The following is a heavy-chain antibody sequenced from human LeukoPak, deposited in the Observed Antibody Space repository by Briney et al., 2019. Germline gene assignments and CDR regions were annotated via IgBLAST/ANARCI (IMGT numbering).Heavy chain of an antibody. Sequence: GGSLRLSCAASGFTFSSYWMHWVRQAPGKGLVWVSRINSDGSSTSYADSVRGRFTISRDNAKNTLYLQMDSLRAEDTAMYYCARGTGSYYSLGYWGQGTLVTVSS. CDR1: GFTFSSYW. CDR2: INSDGSST. D-gene: IGHD1-26*01. V-gene: IGHV3-74*01. J-gene: IGHJ4*02. CDR3: ARGTGSYYSLGY.